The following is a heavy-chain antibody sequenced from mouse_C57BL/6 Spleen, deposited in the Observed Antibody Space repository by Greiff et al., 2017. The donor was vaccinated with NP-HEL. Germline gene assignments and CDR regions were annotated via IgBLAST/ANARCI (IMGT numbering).Heavy chain of an antibody. CDR3: ARWSLYAMDY. V-gene: IGHV1-4*01. CDR1: GYTFTSYT. Sequence: QVQLKQSGAELARPGASVKMSCKASGYTFTSYTMHWVKQRPGQGLEWIGYINPSSGYTKYNQKFKDKATLTADKSSSTAYMQLSSLTSEDSAVYYCARWSLYAMDYWGQGTSVTVSS. J-gene: IGHJ4*01. D-gene: IGHD6-1*01. CDR2: INPSSGYT.